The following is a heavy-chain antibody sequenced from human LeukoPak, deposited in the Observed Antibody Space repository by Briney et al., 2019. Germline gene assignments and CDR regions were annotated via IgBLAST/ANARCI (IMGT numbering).Heavy chain of an antibody. V-gene: IGHV1-18*01. CDR1: GYTFTSYG. D-gene: IGHD5-24*01. CDR2: ISAYNGNT. CDR3: ARDGESAVEMATVDYYGMDV. Sequence: ASVKVSCKASGYTFTSYGISWVRQAPGQGLEWMGWISAYNGNTNYAQKLQGRATMTTDTSTSTAYMELRSLRSDDTAVYYCARDGESAVEMATVDYYGMDVWGQGTTVTVSS. J-gene: IGHJ6*02.